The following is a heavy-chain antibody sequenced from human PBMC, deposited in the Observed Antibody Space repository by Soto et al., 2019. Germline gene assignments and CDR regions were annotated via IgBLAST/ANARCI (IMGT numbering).Heavy chain of an antibody. CDR2: INHSGST. Sequence: SDTLSLTCAVDGGSFSGYYWSWIRQPPGKGLEWIGEINHSGSTNYNPSLESRVTISVDTSKNQFSLKLSSVTAADTAVYYCARGGAIAQWLYRNYYGMDVWGQGTTVTVS. CDR3: ARGGAIAQWLYRNYYGMDV. CDR1: GGSFSGYY. V-gene: IGHV4-34*01. D-gene: IGHD6-19*01. J-gene: IGHJ6*02.